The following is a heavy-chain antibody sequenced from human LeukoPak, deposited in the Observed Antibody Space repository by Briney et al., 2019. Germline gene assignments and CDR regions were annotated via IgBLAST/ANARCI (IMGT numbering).Heavy chain of an antibody. D-gene: IGHD2-15*01. CDR2: IWYDGTNK. Sequence: GTSLRLSCAASGFTFTGYGFHWVRQAPGKGLEWVAVIWYDGTNKYYADSVKGRFIISRGNSKNTLYLQMNSLRAEDTAVYYCAKDGSGGGWKWFDPWGQGTLVTVSS. CDR1: GFTFTGYG. J-gene: IGHJ5*02. V-gene: IGHV3-33*06. CDR3: AKDGSGGGWKWFDP.